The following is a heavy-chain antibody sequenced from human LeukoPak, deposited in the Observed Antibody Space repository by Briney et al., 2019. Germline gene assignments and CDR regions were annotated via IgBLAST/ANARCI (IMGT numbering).Heavy chain of an antibody. Sequence: SETLSLTCTVSGGSISSSSYYWSWIRQPPGKGLEWIGEINHSGSTNYNPSLKSRVTISVDTSKNQFSLKLSSVTAADMAVYYCARVGVVPAAILDYWGQGTLVTVSS. D-gene: IGHD2-2*02. CDR3: ARVGVVPAAILDY. V-gene: IGHV4-39*07. J-gene: IGHJ4*02. CDR2: INHSGST. CDR1: GGSISSSSYY.